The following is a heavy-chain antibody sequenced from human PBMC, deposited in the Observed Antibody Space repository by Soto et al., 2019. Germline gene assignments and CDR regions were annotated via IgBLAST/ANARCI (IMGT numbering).Heavy chain of an antibody. J-gene: IGHJ5*02. CDR2: INPNSGGT. V-gene: IGHV1-2*04. D-gene: IGHD1-1*01. CDR1: GYTFTGYY. CDR3: ARDNWETGTNVNWFDP. Sequence: ASVKVSCKASGYTFTGYYMHWVRQAPGQGLEWMGWINPNSGGTNYAQKFQGWVTMTRDTSISTAYMELSRLRSDDTAVYYCARDNWETGTNVNWFDPWGQGTLVTVSS.